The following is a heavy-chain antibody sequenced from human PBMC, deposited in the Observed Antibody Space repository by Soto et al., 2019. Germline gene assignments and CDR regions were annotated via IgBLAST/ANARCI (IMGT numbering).Heavy chain of an antibody. CDR3: ATLKKYDILTGFYPC. CDR2: IYSDGST. D-gene: IGHD3-9*01. V-gene: IGHV3-66*01. Sequence: EVQLVESGGGLVQPGGSLRLSCAASGFTVNSNYMSWVRQAPGKGLEWVAVIYSDGSTYYSDSVKARFIISKANSNNTLYFQMNSRRAEDTAVYYCATLKKYDILTGFYPCWVQGPRVTVSS. J-gene: IGHJ4*02. CDR1: GFTVNSNY.